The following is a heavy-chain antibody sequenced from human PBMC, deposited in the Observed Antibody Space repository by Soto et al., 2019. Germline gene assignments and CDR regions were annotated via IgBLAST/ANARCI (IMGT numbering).Heavy chain of an antibody. D-gene: IGHD6-6*01. CDR1: GFTFSSYS. CDR3: ARDLITVYSSSSAPHDY. Sequence: GGSLRLSCAASGFTFSSYSMNWVRQAPGKGLEWVSYISSSSSTIYYADSVKGRFTISRDNAKNPLYLQMNSLRDEDTAVYYCARDLITVYSSSSAPHDYWGQGTLVTVSS. J-gene: IGHJ4*02. CDR2: ISSSSSTI. V-gene: IGHV3-48*02.